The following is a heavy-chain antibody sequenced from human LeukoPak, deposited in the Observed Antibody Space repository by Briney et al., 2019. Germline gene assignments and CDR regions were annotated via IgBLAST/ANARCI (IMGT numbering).Heavy chain of an antibody. CDR1: GLMFNKYG. Sequence: GGSLRLSCVASGLMFNKYGMSWVRQAPGKGLEWVSDISGSGGSTYYADSVKGRFTISRDNSNNTLYLQMNSLRVEDTAVYYCAPDPNKWLRNYWGQGTLVTVSS. V-gene: IGHV3-23*01. CDR2: ISGSGGST. CDR3: APDPNKWLRNY. J-gene: IGHJ4*02. D-gene: IGHD5-12*01.